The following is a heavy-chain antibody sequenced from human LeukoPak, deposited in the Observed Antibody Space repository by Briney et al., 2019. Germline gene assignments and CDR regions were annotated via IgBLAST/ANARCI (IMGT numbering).Heavy chain of an antibody. D-gene: IGHD3-22*01. CDR3: AGVDYYDSSGYYSYYYYGMDV. CDR2: ISAYNGNT. Sequence: ASLKVSCKASGYTLTSYGISGVRQAPGQGLEWMGWISAYNGNTNYAQKLQGRVTMTTDTSTSTAYMELRSLRSDDTAVYYCAGVDYYDSSGYYSYYYYGMDVWGQGTTVTVSS. CDR1: GYTLTSYG. V-gene: IGHV1-18*01. J-gene: IGHJ6*02.